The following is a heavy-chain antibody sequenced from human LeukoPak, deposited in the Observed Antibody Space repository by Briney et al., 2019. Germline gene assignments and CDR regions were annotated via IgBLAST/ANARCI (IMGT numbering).Heavy chain of an antibody. CDR3: AREGVSHWNHGPDY. J-gene: IGHJ4*02. CDR2: ISGSGGST. CDR1: GFTFSSYA. Sequence: GGSLRLSCAASGFTFSSYAMSWVRQAPGKGLEWVSAISGSGGSTYYADSVKGRFTISRDNAKNSLYLQMNSLRAEDTAVYYCAREGVSHWNHGPDYWGQGTLVTVSS. V-gene: IGHV3-23*01. D-gene: IGHD1-1*01.